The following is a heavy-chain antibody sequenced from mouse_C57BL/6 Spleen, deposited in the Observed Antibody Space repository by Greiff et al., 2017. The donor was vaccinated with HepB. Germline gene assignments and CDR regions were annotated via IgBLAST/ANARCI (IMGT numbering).Heavy chain of an antibody. CDR2: ISSGSSTI. D-gene: IGHD2-5*01. CDR3: ARDYSNDYFDY. CDR1: GFTFSDYG. Sequence: EVKLMESGGGLVKPGGSLKLSCAASGFTFSDYGMHWVRQAPEKGLEWVAYISSGSSTIYYADTVKGRFTISRDNAKNTLFLQMTSLRSEDTAMYYCARDYSNDYFDYWGQGTTLTVSS. J-gene: IGHJ2*01. V-gene: IGHV5-17*01.